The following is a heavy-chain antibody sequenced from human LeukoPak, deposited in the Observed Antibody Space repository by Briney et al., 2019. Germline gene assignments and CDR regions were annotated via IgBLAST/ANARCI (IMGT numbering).Heavy chain of an antibody. V-gene: IGHV3-30-3*01. Sequence: GRSLRLSCAASGFTFSSYAMHWVRQAPGKGLEWVAVISYDGSNKYYADSVKGRFTIPRDNSKNTLYLQMNSLRAEDTAVYYCARSTAEENWFDPWGQGTLVTVSS. CDR1: GFTFSSYA. CDR2: ISYDGSNK. CDR3: ARSTAEENWFDP. D-gene: IGHD2-8*02. J-gene: IGHJ5*02.